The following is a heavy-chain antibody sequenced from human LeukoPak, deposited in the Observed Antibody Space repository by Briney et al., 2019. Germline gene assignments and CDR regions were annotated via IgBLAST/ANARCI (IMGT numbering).Heavy chain of an antibody. CDR1: GFTFSGYW. V-gene: IGHV3-74*01. D-gene: IGHD2-2*01. CDR3: ARDIVVVPAANGMDV. J-gene: IGHJ6*02. CDR2: INSDGSST. Sequence: GGSLRLSCAASGFTFSGYWMHWVRQAPGKGLVWVSRINSDGSSTSYADSVKGRFTISRDNAKNTLYLQMNSLRAEDTAVYYCARDIVVVPAANGMDVWGQGTTVTVSS.